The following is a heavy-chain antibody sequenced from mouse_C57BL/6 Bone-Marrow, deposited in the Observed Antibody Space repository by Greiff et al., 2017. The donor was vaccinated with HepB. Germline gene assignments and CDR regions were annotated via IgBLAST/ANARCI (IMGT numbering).Heavy chain of an antibody. Sequence: EVQGVESGGGLVQPGGSLKLSCAASGFTFSDYYMYWVRQTPEKRLEWVAYISNGGGSTYYPDTVKGRFTISRDNAKNTLYLQMSRLKSEDTAMYYCARQNWDGFAYWGQGTLVTVSA. J-gene: IGHJ3*01. CDR2: ISNGGGST. CDR1: GFTFSDYY. V-gene: IGHV5-12*01. CDR3: ARQNWDGFAY. D-gene: IGHD4-1*01.